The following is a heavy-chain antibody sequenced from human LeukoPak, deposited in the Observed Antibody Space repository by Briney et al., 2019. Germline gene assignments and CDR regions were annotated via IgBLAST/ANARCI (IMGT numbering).Heavy chain of an antibody. V-gene: IGHV4-59*02. CDR2: IHCSGST. Sequence: SETLSLTCTVSGDSVSSYYWNWIRQPPGKGLEWIGYIHCSGSTNNNPSLKSRVTMSVDTSKNQFSLNLISVTAADTAVYYCARWNSGNYHFDCWGQGTLVTVSS. CDR3: ARWNSGNYHFDC. J-gene: IGHJ4*02. CDR1: GDSVSSYY. D-gene: IGHD1-26*01.